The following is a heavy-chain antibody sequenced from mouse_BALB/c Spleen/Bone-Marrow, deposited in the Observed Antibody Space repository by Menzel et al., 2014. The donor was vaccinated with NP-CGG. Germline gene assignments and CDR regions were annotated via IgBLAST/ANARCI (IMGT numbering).Heavy chain of an antibody. CDR3: ATYVGFAF. D-gene: IGHD1-1*01. Sequence: QVQLQQPGAELAKPGASVKMSCKASGYTFTTYWMHWVKQGPGQGLEWIGYINPSTGYIEYNQKFKDKATLTADKSSSTAYMQLSSLTSEDSAVYYCATYVGFAFWGQGTLVTVSA. CDR2: INPSTGYI. J-gene: IGHJ3*01. CDR1: GYTFTTYW. V-gene: IGHV1-7*01.